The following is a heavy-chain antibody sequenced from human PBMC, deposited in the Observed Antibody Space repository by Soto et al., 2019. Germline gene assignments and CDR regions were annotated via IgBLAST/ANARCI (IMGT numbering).Heavy chain of an antibody. CDR3: AANRSRDFWSGEVNHYYYMDV. CDR1: GFTFTSSA. V-gene: IGHV1-58*02. CDR2: IVVGSGNT. D-gene: IGHD3-3*01. J-gene: IGHJ6*03. Sequence: SVKVSCKASGFTFTSSAMQWVRQARGQRLEWIGWIVVGSGNTNYAQKFQERVTITRDMSTSTACMELSSLRSEDTAVYYCAANRSRDFWSGEVNHYYYMDVWGKGTTVTVSS.